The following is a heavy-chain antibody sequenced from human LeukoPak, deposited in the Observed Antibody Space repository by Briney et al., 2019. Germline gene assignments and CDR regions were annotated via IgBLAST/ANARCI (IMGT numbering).Heavy chain of an antibody. D-gene: IGHD6-13*01. CDR1: GYTFTSYA. CDR2: INPNSGGT. CDR3: GTTTGVAAAGSRLWAFDI. J-gene: IGHJ3*02. V-gene: IGHV1-2*02. Sequence: GASVKVSCKPSGYTFTSYALNWVRQAPGQGLEWMGWINPNSGGTNYAQKFQGRVTMTRDTSISTAYMELSRLRSDDTAVYYCGTTTGVAAAGSRLWAFDIWGQGTMVTVSS.